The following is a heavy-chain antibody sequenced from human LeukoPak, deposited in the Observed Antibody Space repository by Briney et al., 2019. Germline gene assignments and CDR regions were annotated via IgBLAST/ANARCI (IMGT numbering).Heavy chain of an antibody. CDR2: ISSSSSYI. V-gene: IGHV3-21*01. D-gene: IGHD4-17*01. Sequence: PGGSLRLSCAASGFIFKKYWMNWVRQAPGKGLEWVSSISSSSSYIYYADSVKGRFTISRDNAKNSLYLQMNSLRAEDTAVYYCAREGYGDFGGYWGQGTLVTVSS. CDR1: GFIFKKYW. CDR3: AREGYGDFGGY. J-gene: IGHJ4*02.